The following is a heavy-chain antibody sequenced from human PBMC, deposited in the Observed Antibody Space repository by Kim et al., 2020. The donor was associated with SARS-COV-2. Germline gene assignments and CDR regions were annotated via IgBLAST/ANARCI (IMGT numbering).Heavy chain of an antibody. J-gene: IGHJ6*02. CDR3: ARDYGGNSATYYYYGMDV. D-gene: IGHD4-17*01. V-gene: IGHV4-59*01. Sequence: KSRGTLSVDTSKNQFSLKLSSVTAADTAVYYCARDYGGNSATYYYYGMDVWGQGTTVTVSS.